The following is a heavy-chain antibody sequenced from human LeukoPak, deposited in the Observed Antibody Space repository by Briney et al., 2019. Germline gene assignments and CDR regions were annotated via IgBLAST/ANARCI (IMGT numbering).Heavy chain of an antibody. V-gene: IGHV3-48*03. CDR3: ARHLVHWPEY. CDR1: GFTLSSYE. J-gene: IGHJ4*02. D-gene: IGHD6-6*01. CDR2: ISSSGSTM. Sequence: GGSVRLSCVASGFTLSSYEMNAVRQAPGKGLERVSYISSSGSTMHYAGSVKGRFTISRDNAKNSLYLQMTSLRADDTAVNYCARHLVHWPEYWGEGNRVPVSS.